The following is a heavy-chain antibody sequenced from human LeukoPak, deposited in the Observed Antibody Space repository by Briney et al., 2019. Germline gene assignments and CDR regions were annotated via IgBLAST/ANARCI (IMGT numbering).Heavy chain of an antibody. J-gene: IGHJ3*02. CDR3: HMAVPRGSDGFDI. Sequence: PGGSLRLSCSASGFTFSNYGLHWARQAPGKGLEYVSVITSNGGSTYYADSVKGRFTISRDNSKNTLSLQMSSLRAEDTAVYYCHMAVPRGSDGFDIWGQGTMVTVSS. CDR1: GFTFSNYG. V-gene: IGHV3-64D*09. CDR2: ITSNGGST. D-gene: IGHD6-19*01.